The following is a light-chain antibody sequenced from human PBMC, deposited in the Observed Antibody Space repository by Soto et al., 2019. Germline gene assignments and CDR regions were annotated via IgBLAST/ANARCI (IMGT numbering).Light chain of an antibody. J-gene: IGLJ2*01. CDR2: DMT. CDR3: CSYAGTHTL. CDR1: SRDVGAYKY. V-gene: IGLV2-11*01. Sequence: QSALTQPRSVSGSPGQSVTISCTGTSRDVGAYKYVSWYQQHPGRVPQLMIYDMTKRPSGVPDRFSGSKSGNTASLTISGLQAEDEAEYYCCSYAGTHTLFGGGTKLTVL.